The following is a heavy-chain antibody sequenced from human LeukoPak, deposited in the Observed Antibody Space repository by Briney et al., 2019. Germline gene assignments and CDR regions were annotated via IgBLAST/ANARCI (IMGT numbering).Heavy chain of an antibody. D-gene: IGHD3-22*01. CDR1: GDSISSSSYY. V-gene: IGHV4-39*01. Sequence: KSSETLSLTCTISGDSISSSSYYWGWIRQPPGKGLEWIGDIYYRGSTYYSPSLKSRVSISIDTSNNQFSLTLNSVTAADTALYFCARRRYYDSTGYLDWGQGTLVTVSS. CDR2: IYYRGST. J-gene: IGHJ1*01. CDR3: ARRRYYDSTGYLD.